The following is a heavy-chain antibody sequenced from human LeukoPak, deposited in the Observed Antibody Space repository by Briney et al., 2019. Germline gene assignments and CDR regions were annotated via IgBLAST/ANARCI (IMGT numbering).Heavy chain of an antibody. CDR2: ISSSSSTI. D-gene: IGHD6-19*01. CDR3: ASRGDSSGWYLQH. J-gene: IGHJ1*01. V-gene: IGHV3-11*04. Sequence: GGSLRPSCAASGFTFSDYYMTWIRQAPGNGLEWVSYISSSSSTIYYADSVKGRFTISRDNAKNSLYLQMNSLRVEDTAVYYCASRGDSSGWYLQHWGQGTLVIVSS. CDR1: GFTFSDYY.